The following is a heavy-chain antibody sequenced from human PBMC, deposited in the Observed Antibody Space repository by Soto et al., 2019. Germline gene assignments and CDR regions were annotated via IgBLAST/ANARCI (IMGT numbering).Heavy chain of an antibody. J-gene: IGHJ4*02. V-gene: IGHV3-21*01. D-gene: IGHD3-22*01. CDR3: AREIYDSEFRGPLF. CDR1: GFTFSSYS. Sequence: GGSLRLSCAASGFTFSSYSMNWVRQAPGKGLEWVSSISSSSSYIYYADSVKGRFTISRDNAKNSLYLQMNSLRAEDTAVYYCAREIYDSEFRGPLFWGQGILVTVSS. CDR2: ISSSSSYI.